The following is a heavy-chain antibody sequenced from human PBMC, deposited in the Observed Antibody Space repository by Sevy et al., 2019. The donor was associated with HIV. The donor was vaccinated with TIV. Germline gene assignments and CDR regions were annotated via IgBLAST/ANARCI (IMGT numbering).Heavy chain of an antibody. J-gene: IGHJ4*02. Sequence: GGSLRLSCAASGFTFSSYAMSWVRQAPGKGLEWVSAISGSGGSTYYADSVKGRFTISRDNSKNTLYLQMNSLRAEETAVYYCAKEIAYYYGSGSYPTRWGQGTLVTVSS. CDR1: GFTFSSYA. CDR3: AKEIAYYYGSGSYPTR. D-gene: IGHD3-10*01. CDR2: ISGSGGST. V-gene: IGHV3-23*01.